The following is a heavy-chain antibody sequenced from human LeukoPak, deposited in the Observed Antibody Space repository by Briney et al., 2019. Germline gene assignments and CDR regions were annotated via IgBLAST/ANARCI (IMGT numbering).Heavy chain of an antibody. Sequence: SETLSLTCSVSGHSITSGYSWGWIRQPPGKGLEWIGSIYHSGSTYYNPSLKSRVTISLDTSKNQFSLKLSSVTAADTAVYYCARVGYSSSLGTYFFDYWGQGTLVTVSS. CDR3: ARVGYSSSLGTYFFDY. CDR2: IYHSGST. CDR1: GHSITSGYS. J-gene: IGHJ4*02. D-gene: IGHD6-13*01. V-gene: IGHV4-38-2*02.